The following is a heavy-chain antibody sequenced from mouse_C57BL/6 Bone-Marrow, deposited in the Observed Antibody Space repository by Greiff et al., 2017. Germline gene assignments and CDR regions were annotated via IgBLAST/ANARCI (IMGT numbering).Heavy chain of an antibody. Sequence: EVQVVESGGGLVKPGGSLKLSCAASGFTFSSYTMSWVRQTPEKRLEWVATISGGGGNTYYPDSVKGRFTISRDNDKNTLYLQMSSLRSEDTALYYCARWGTTVLDYWGQGTTLTVSS. J-gene: IGHJ2*01. CDR3: ARWGTTVLDY. CDR1: GFTFSSYT. V-gene: IGHV5-9*01. CDR2: ISGGGGNT. D-gene: IGHD1-1*01.